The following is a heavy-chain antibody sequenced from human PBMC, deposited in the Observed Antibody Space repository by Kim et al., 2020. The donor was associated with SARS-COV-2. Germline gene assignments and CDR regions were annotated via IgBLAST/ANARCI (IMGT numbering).Heavy chain of an antibody. Sequence: GGSLRLSCAASGFTFNSYAMSWVRQVPGKGLEWVSIISAGGDSTAYADSVKGRFTISRDNSKNTMYVQMKSLRAEDTAVYYCAKANGPSPFYYNDMDVWGQGTTVTVSS. J-gene: IGHJ6*02. V-gene: IGHV3-23*01. D-gene: IGHD1-1*01. CDR2: ISAGGDST. CDR1: GFTFNSYA. CDR3: AKANGPSPFYYNDMDV.